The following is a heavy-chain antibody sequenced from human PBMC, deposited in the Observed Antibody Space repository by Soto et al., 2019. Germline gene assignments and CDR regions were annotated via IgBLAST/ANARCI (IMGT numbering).Heavy chain of an antibody. D-gene: IGHD2-2*02. CDR2: IKKDGGEK. CDR3: VRVGQNIPAAGQY. J-gene: IGHJ4*02. Sequence: EVQLVEPGGGLVQPGGSLRLSCAASGFTFSSYWMSWVRQAPGKGLAWVANIKKDGGEKYKVDSVKGRFTSSRDNAKNSLFLHISNLRAEATAVYYCVRVGQNIPAAGQYWGPGTLVTVSS. CDR1: GFTFSSYW. V-gene: IGHV3-7*01.